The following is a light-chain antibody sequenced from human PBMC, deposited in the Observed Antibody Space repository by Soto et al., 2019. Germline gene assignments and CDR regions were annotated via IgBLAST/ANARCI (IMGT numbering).Light chain of an antibody. CDR1: QSVLYSSINKNY. Sequence: DIVMTQSPDSLAVSLGERATINCKSSQSVLYSSINKNYLAWYQQKPGQPPRLLIYWASGRESGVPDRFSGSGSGPDFTLTISSLQAEDVAGYYCQQYFSAPFTFGPGTKVDIK. CDR3: QQYFSAPFT. J-gene: IGKJ3*01. V-gene: IGKV4-1*01. CDR2: WAS.